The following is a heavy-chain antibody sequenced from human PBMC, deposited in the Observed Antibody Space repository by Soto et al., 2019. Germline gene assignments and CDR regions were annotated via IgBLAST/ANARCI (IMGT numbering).Heavy chain of an antibody. Sequence: EVQLLESGGALVLPGGPLILSCAASGFPFSRYAVTWVRQAPGKGLEWVSTISVGGDTAYYADSVKGRFTISRDNSKNTLWQQMNSLRAEDTATYHCASKGARYCTGGNCYYLDVWGKGTTVDVSS. J-gene: IGHJ6*03. CDR3: ASKGARYCTGGNCYYLDV. CDR1: GFPFSRYA. CDR2: ISVGGDTA. D-gene: IGHD2-8*02. V-gene: IGHV3-23*01.